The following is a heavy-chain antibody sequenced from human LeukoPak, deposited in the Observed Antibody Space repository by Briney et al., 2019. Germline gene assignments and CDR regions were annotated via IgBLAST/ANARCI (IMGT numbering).Heavy chain of an antibody. J-gene: IGHJ4*02. CDR3: ARDRVEYSSPFNY. D-gene: IGHD6-6*01. CDR2: IKQDGSEK. V-gene: IGHV3-7*01. CDR1: GYSLSKVW. Sequence: GGSLRLSCVMSGYSLSKVWMSWVRQAPGKGLEWVANIKQDGSEKYYVDSVKGRFTISRDNAKNSLYLQMNSLRAEDTAVYYCARDRVEYSSPFNYWGQGTLVTVSS.